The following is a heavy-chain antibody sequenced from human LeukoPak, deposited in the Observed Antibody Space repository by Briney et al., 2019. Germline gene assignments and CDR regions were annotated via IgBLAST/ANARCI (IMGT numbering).Heavy chain of an antibody. CDR1: GYTFTSYG. CDR2: ISAYNVNT. Sequence: ASVKVSCKASGYTFTSYGISWVRLAPGQGLEWMGWISAYNVNTNYAQKLQDRVTMTTDTSTSTAYMELRSLRSDDTAVYYCARSLDYYDSSGYYSGGIGYWGQGTLVTVSS. D-gene: IGHD3-22*01. CDR3: ARSLDYYDSSGYYSGGIGY. V-gene: IGHV1-18*01. J-gene: IGHJ4*02.